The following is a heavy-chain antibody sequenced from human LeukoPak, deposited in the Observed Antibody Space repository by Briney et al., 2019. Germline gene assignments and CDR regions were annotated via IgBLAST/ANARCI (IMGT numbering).Heavy chain of an antibody. J-gene: IGHJ6*02. D-gene: IGHD3-22*01. V-gene: IGHV1-2*02. Sequence: ASVRVSCKASGYTFTGYYMHWVRQAPGQGLEWMGWINPNSGGTNYAQKFQGRVTMTRDTSISTAYMELSRLTSDDTAVYYCASGTYYYDSSGGGRYYYGMDVWGQGTTVTVSS. CDR3: ASGTYYYDSSGGGRYYYGMDV. CDR2: INPNSGGT. CDR1: GYTFTGYY.